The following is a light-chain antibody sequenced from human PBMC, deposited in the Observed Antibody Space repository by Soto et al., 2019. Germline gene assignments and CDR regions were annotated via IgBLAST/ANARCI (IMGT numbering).Light chain of an antibody. J-gene: IGLJ1*01. V-gene: IGLV1-44*01. Sequence: QSVLTQPPSASGTPGQRVSISCSGSRSNIRTNTVNWYQQFPGTAPKLLIFSSYLRLSGVPDRFSASRSGASASLAISGLQSEDEADYYCAAWDDSLDAYVFGSGTKLTVL. CDR2: SSY. CDR1: RSNIRTNT. CDR3: AAWDDSLDAYV.